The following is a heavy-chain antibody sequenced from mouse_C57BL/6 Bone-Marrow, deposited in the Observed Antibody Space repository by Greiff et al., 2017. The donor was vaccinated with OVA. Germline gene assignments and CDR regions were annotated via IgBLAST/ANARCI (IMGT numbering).Heavy chain of an antibody. Sequence: VQLQQSGPVLVTPSPSVSIPCPASGFSFTDYILDWVQQRPGKSLEWIGDINPNNGGTIYKQKFTGKATLTVDKASSTAYMELRSLTSEDTAVYYCAREGVDYDYDSWFAYWGQGTLVTVSA. CDR1: GFSFTDYI. CDR3: AREGVDYDYDSWFAY. CDR2: INPNNGGT. D-gene: IGHD2-4*01. J-gene: IGHJ3*01. V-gene: IGHV1-18*01.